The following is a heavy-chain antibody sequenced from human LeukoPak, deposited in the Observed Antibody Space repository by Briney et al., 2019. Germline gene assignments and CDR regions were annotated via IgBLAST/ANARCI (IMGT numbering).Heavy chain of an antibody. J-gene: IGHJ1*01. D-gene: IGHD4-23*01. Sequence: PGGSLRLSCAASGFTFSSYAMSWVRQAPGKGLEWVSSISGSGRSIYYADSVKGRFTISRDSSENTLYLQMNSLRAEDTAVYYCAKTTAVATPPLYFQNWGQGTLVTVSS. CDR2: ISGSGRSI. CDR1: GFTFSSYA. V-gene: IGHV3-23*01. CDR3: AKTTAVATPPLYFQN.